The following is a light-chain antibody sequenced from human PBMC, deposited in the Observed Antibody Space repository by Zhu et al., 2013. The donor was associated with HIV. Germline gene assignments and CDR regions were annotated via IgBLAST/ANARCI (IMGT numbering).Light chain of an antibody. CDR3: QQYNDFSYT. CDR2: DAS. Sequence: DIQMTQSPSTLSASVGDRVTITCRASQTISTWLAWYQQKPGKAPQLLIYDASSLESGVPSRFSGSGSGTEFTLTINNLQPDDFGTYYCQQYNDFSYTFGPGDRSWRSN. V-gene: IGKV1-5*01. J-gene: IGKJ2*01. CDR1: QTISTW.